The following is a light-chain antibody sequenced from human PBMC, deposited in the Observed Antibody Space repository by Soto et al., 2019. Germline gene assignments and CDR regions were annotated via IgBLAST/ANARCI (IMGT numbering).Light chain of an antibody. V-gene: IGKV3-15*01. CDR2: GAA. Sequence: EIVVTQSPATLSASPGERATLSCRASQSIDTDLAWYQQKPGQAPRLLIFGAATRTTGVPARFSGSGSGTEFTLTISSLQSEDSAVYYCQHSIKWPWTFGQGTKVEI. J-gene: IGKJ1*01. CDR1: QSIDTD. CDR3: QHSIKWPWT.